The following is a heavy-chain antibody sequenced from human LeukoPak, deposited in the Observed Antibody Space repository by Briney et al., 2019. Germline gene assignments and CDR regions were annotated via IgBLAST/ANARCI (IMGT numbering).Heavy chain of an antibody. Sequence: SETLSLTCIVSGGSITSYYWSWIRQPPGKGLEWVGYIYYNGNNNYNPSLKSRVSMSVDTSKNQFSLLLTSVTAADTAVYYCAINYGDYPPDFWGQGTLVTVSS. CDR3: AINYGDYPPDF. CDR2: IYYNGNN. CDR1: GGSITSYY. D-gene: IGHD4-17*01. J-gene: IGHJ4*02. V-gene: IGHV4-59*01.